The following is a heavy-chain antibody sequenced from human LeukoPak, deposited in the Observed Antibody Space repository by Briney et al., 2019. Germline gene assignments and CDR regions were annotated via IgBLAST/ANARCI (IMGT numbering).Heavy chain of an antibody. CDR2: ISGSGGST. V-gene: IGHV3-23*01. CDR3: AKDPTMIVVVIPDY. D-gene: IGHD3-22*01. Sequence: PGGSLRLSCAGSGFRFSDHYMDRVRQAPGKGLEWVSAISGSGGSTYYADSVKGRFTISRDNSKNTLYLQMNSLRAEDTAVYYCAKDPTMIVVVIPDYWGQGTLVTVSS. J-gene: IGHJ4*02. CDR1: GFRFSDHY.